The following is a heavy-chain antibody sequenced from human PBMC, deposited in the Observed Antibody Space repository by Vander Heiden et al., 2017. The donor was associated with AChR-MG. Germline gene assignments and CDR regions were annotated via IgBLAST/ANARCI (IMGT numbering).Heavy chain of an antibody. D-gene: IGHD4-17*01. J-gene: IGHJ6*02. Sequence: QVQLVQFGVEVKKPGASVKVSCKVSGYTLTELSMHWVRQAPGKGLEWMGGFDPEDGETIYAQKCQGRVTMTEDTSTDTAYMELSSVRSEDTAVYYCATGTTVTRFHYYYYGMDVWGQGTAVTVSS. CDR3: ATGTTVTRFHYYYYGMDV. V-gene: IGHV1-24*01. CDR1: GYTLTELS. CDR2: FDPEDGET.